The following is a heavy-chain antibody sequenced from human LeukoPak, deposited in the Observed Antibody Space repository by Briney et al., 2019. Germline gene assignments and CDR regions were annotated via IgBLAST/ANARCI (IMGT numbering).Heavy chain of an antibody. Sequence: GESLKISCKGCGYSFTSYLIGWGRQIPGKLLEWMGIISPGDSDTRYSPSFQGQVTISADKSISTANLQWSSLKAADTAMYYCATTQPNDIAFDYWGQGTLVTGSS. D-gene: IGHD5-12*01. CDR1: GYSFTSYL. J-gene: IGHJ4*02. V-gene: IGHV5-51*01. CDR3: ATTQPNDIAFDY. CDR2: ISPGDSDT.